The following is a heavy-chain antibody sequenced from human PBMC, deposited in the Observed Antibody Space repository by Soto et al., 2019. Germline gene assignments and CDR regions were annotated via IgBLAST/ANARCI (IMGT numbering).Heavy chain of an antibody. Sequence: EVQLVESGGGLVQPGRSLRLSCAASGFTFDDYAMHWVRQAPGKGLEWVSGISWNSGSIGYADSVKGRFTISRDNAKNSLYLQMNSLRAEDTALYYCAKASNWNIRAPNWFDPWGQGTLVTVSS. CDR2: ISWNSGSI. V-gene: IGHV3-9*01. D-gene: IGHD1-20*01. CDR3: AKASNWNIRAPNWFDP. CDR1: GFTFDDYA. J-gene: IGHJ5*02.